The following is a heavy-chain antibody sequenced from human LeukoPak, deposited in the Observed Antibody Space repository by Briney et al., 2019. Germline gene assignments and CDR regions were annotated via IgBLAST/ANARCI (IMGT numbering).Heavy chain of an antibody. CDR3: ASNLRFLEWLPDS. CDR2: LSYSGSS. CDR1: SDSINSNSFY. Sequence: PSETLSLTCTVSSDSINSNSFYWGWARQPPGKGLEWIGIGSLSYSGSSYYSPSLKSRLTISVDMAKSQSSLKLNSVTAADTAVYYCASNLRFLEWLPDSWGQGTLVTVSS. D-gene: IGHD3-3*01. J-gene: IGHJ4*02. V-gene: IGHV4-39*01.